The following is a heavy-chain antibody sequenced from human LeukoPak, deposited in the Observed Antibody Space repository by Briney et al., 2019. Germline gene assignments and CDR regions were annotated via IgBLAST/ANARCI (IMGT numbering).Heavy chain of an antibody. D-gene: IGHD1-26*01. V-gene: IGHV3-23*01. CDR1: GFIFSNYA. CDR3: AKSTFSGSSALDY. CDR2: FSGSGDST. Sequence: RGSLRLSCAASGFIFSNYAMSWVRQAPGKGLDWVSTFSGSGDSTYYADSVKGRFTVSRDNSKNTLYLQMNSLRAEDTAVYYCAKSTFSGSSALDYWGQGTLVTVSS. J-gene: IGHJ4*02.